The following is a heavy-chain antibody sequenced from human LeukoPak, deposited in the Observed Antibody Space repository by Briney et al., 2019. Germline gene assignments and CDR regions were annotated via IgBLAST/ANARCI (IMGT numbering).Heavy chain of an antibody. J-gene: IGHJ5*02. V-gene: IGHV1-2*06. Sequence: ASVKVSCKASGYTFSGSYIHWVRQAPGQGLEWMGRINPNSGGTNYAQKFQGRVTMTRDTSISTAYMELSRLRSDDTAVYYCARDLAAAGTFDPWGQGTLVTVSS. D-gene: IGHD6-13*01. CDR3: ARDLAAAGTFDP. CDR1: GYTFSGSY. CDR2: INPNSGGT.